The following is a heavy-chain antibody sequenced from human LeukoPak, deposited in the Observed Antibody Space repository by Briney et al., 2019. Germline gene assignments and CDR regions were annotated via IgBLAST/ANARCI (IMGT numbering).Heavy chain of an antibody. CDR3: ARVLVATVGGLLFDY. Sequence: ASVKVSCKASGYTFTGYYMHWVRQAPGQGLEWMGWINPNSGGTNYAQKFQGRVTVTRDTSISTAYMELSRLRSDDTAVYYCARVLVATVGGLLFDYWGQGTLVTVSS. CDR2: INPNSGGT. V-gene: IGHV1-2*02. J-gene: IGHJ4*02. CDR1: GYTFTGYY. D-gene: IGHD5-12*01.